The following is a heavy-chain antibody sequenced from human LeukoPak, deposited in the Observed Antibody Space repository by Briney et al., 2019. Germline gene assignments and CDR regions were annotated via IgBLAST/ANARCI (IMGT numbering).Heavy chain of an antibody. CDR1: GFTFSNAW. D-gene: IGHD3-22*01. V-gene: IGHV3-15*01. J-gene: IGHJ4*02. Sequence: GGSLRLSCAASGFTFSNAWMSWVRQAPGKGLEWVGRIKSKTDGGTTDYAAPVKGRFTISRDDSKNTLYLQMNSLRAEDTAVYYCARARYSHYDSSGYYFDYWGQGTLVTVSS. CDR3: ARARYSHYDSSGYYFDY. CDR2: IKSKTDGGTT.